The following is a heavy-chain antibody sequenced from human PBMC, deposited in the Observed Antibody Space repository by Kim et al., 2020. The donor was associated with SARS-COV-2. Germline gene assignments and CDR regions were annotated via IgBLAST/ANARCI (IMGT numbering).Heavy chain of an antibody. J-gene: IGHJ1*01. CDR2: IRQSGGNT. CDR3: AKVTSGSSGWFEYFQR. V-gene: IGHV3-23*01. Sequence: GGSLRLSCAASGFTFNSYAMSWVRQAPGKGLEWVSGIRQSGGNTEYADSVKGRFSISRDNSKNTLYLQMNRLIAEDTAVYYCAKVTSGSSGWFEYFQRWGQGTLVTVPS. D-gene: IGHD6-19*01. CDR1: GFTFNSYA.